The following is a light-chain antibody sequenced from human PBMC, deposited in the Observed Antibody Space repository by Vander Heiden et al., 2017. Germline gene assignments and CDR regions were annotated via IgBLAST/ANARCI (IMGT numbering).Light chain of an antibody. CDR1: ALPKEY. CDR2: KDS. J-gene: IGLJ2*01. CDR3: QSADSSGTHVV. V-gene: IGLV3-25*03. Sequence: SYELTQPPSVSVSPGQTARNTCSGDALPKEYIYWYKQRPGQAPALVIFKDSERPSGIPERFSGSHSGTIVTLTISGVQAEDEADYYCQSADSSGTHVVFGGGTRLTVL.